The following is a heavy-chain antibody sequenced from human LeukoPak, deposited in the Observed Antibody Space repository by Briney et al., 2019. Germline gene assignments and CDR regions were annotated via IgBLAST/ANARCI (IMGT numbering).Heavy chain of an antibody. Sequence: GGSLRLSCAASGFIFNTYWMHWGRQAPGKGLVWVSHINADGSTTSYADSVKGRFTISRDNAENTLYLQMNNLRAEDTAVYYCARDRQYAMDVWGQGTTVTVS. CDR1: GFIFNTYW. J-gene: IGHJ6*02. V-gene: IGHV3-74*01. CDR2: INADGSTT. CDR3: ARDRQYAMDV.